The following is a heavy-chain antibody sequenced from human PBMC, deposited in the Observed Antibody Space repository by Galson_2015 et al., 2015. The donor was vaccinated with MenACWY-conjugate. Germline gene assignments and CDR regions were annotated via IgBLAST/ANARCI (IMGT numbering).Heavy chain of an antibody. J-gene: IGHJ4*02. CDR1: GGTFSSYA. CDR3: ASRSKSIEVAAPLDY. CDR2: MAPIFGSP. V-gene: IGHV1-69*13. D-gene: IGHD6-19*01. Sequence: SVKVSCKASGGTFSSYAINWVRQAPGQGLEWMGGMAPIFGSPNYALRFQGRVTITADEFTTTAFMELSSLTSEDTAVYYCASRSKSIEVAAPLDYWGQGTLVTVSS.